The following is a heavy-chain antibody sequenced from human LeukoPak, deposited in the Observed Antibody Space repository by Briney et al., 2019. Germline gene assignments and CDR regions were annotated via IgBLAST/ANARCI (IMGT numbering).Heavy chain of an antibody. CDR3: ARVYGDYYFDY. V-gene: IGHV4-59*01. CDR1: GGSISSYY. Sequence: SETLSLTCTVSGGSISSYYWSWIRQPPGKGLEWIGYIYYSGSTNYNPSLKSRVTISLDTSKNQFSLKLSSVTAADTAVYYCARVYGDYYFDYWGQGTLVTVPS. CDR2: IYYSGST. J-gene: IGHJ4*02. D-gene: IGHD4-17*01.